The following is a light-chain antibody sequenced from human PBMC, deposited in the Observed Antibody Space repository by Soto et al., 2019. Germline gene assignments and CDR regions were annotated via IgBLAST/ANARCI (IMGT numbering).Light chain of an antibody. V-gene: IGKV3-11*01. CDR2: DTS. CDR1: QSVSTY. Sequence: EIELKQSPATLSVSPGERATLSCRASQSVSTYLAWYQQKPGQAPRLLIFDTSYRATGIPARFSGSGSGTDFTLTISSLEPEDFAIYYCQQRSNWRTTFGQGTRLEIK. J-gene: IGKJ5*01. CDR3: QQRSNWRTT.